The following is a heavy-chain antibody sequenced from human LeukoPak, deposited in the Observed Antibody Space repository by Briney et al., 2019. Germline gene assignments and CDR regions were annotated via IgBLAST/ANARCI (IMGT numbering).Heavy chain of an antibody. V-gene: IGHV3-30*03. J-gene: IGHJ2*01. D-gene: IGHD2/OR15-2a*01. CDR3: ARDVNLLFFDV. Sequence: PGRSLRLSCVVSGFTFSSYGMHWVRQAPGKGLEWVAVISYDGSNKYYADSVKGRFTISRDNSKNTLYLQMNSLRADDTAVYYCARDVNLLFFDVWGRGTLVTVSS. CDR2: ISYDGSNK. CDR1: GFTFSSYG.